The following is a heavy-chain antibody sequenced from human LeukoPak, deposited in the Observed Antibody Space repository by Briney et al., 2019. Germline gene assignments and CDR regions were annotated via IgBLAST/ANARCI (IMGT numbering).Heavy chain of an antibody. Sequence: SETLSLTCTVSGGSISSYYWSSIRHPPGKGLEWIGYIYYSGSTKYNPSLKGPVTISIDTSKNPFSIRLSSTPAADTAVYYCAREGQPMDYWGQGTLVTVA. J-gene: IGHJ4*02. CDR1: GGSISSYY. CDR2: IYYSGST. CDR3: AREGQPMDY. V-gene: IGHV4-59*01. D-gene: IGHD6-13*01.